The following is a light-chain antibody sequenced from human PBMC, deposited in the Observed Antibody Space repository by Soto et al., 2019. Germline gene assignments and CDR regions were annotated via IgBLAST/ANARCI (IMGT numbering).Light chain of an antibody. CDR1: QSVSSSY. CDR3: QQYGSSPPIS. CDR2: GAS. V-gene: IGKV3-20*01. J-gene: IGKJ5*01. Sequence: EIVLTQSPGTLSLSPGERATLSCRASQSVSSSYLAWYQQKPGQAPRLLIYGASSRATGIPDRFSGGGSGTDFTLTISRVEPEDFAVYYCQQYGSSPPISFGQGTRLEIK.